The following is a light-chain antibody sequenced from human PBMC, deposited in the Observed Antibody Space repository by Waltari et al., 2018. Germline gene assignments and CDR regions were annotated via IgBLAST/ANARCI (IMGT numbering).Light chain of an antibody. J-gene: IGLJ3*02. CDR1: SSNIGSNY. CDR3: AAWDDSLSGWV. CDR2: RNH. Sequence: QSVLTQPPSASGTPGQRVTISCSGSSSNIGSNYVYWYQQLPGTAPKLLIYRNHPRPSGAPDRFSGSKPGTSASLAISGRRSEDEADYYCAAWDDSLSGWVFGGGTKLTVL. V-gene: IGLV1-47*01.